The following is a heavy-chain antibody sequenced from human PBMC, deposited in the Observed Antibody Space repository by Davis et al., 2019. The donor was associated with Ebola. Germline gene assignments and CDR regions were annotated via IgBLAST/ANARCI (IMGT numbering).Heavy chain of an antibody. CDR1: GYTFTGYY. CDR3: ARSDYSSGGGMDV. CDR2: INPNSGGT. V-gene: IGHV1-2*06. D-gene: IGHD6-19*01. J-gene: IGHJ6*02. Sequence: ASVKVSCKASGYTFTGYYMHWVRQAPGQGLEWMGRINPNSGGTNYAQKFQGRVTMTRDTSISTAYMELSSLRSEDTAVYYCARSDYSSGGGMDVWGQGTTVTVSS.